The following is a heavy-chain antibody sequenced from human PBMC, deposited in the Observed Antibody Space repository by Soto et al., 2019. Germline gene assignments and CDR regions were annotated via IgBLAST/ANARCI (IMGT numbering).Heavy chain of an antibody. J-gene: IGHJ4*02. D-gene: IGHD3-10*01. CDR3: ARVPSYLPGDY. CDR1: GYIFTNYG. CDR2: ISAYNGDT. Sequence: GPEVKNPGASVTVSCKTSGYIFTNYGLIWVRQTPRQGLELMGWISAYNGDTKVPQKFQGRLTLTTDTSTTTASMELRSLTSDDTAVYYCARVPSYLPGDYWGQGTLVTVSS. V-gene: IGHV1-18*01.